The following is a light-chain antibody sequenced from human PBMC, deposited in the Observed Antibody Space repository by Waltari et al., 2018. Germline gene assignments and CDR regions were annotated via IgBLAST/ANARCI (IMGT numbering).Light chain of an antibody. Sequence: DIVMTQSPDSLAVPLGERTSINCKASQSVLYSSDNKNYLAWYRQKPGQPPNLLIYWASTRESGVPGRFSGSGSGTDFTLTISSLQAEDVAVYYCQQYYSTPYTFGQGTKLEIK. CDR1: QSVLYSSDNKNY. CDR3: QQYYSTPYT. V-gene: IGKV4-1*01. J-gene: IGKJ2*01. CDR2: WAS.